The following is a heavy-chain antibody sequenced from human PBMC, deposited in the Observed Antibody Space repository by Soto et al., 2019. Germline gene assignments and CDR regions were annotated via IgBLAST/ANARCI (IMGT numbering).Heavy chain of an antibody. Sequence: GSLRLSCAASGFTFSSYAMHWVRQAPGKGLEWVAVMSYDGSNKYYAASVKGRFTISRDNSKNTLYLQMNSLRAEDTAVYYCARDTGLRKNDFWSGYSKNYYYYGMDVWGQGTTVTVSS. CDR3: ARDTGLRKNDFWSGYSKNYYYYGMDV. V-gene: IGHV3-30-3*01. D-gene: IGHD3-3*01. CDR1: GFTFSSYA. CDR2: MSYDGSNK. J-gene: IGHJ6*02.